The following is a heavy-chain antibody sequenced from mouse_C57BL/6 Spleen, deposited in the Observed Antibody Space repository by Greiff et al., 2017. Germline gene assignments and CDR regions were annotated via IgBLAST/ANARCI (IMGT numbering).Heavy chain of an antibody. CDR1: GFTFSSYA. D-gene: IGHD4-1*01. CDR3: ASNWDVSY. V-gene: IGHV5-4*01. J-gene: IGHJ2*01. Sequence: EVHLVESGGGLVKPGGSLKLSCAASGFTFSSYAMSWVRQTPEKRLEWVATISDGGSYTYYPDNVKGRFTISRDNAKNNLYLQMSHLKSEDTAMYYCASNWDVSYWGQGTTLTVSS. CDR2: ISDGGSYT.